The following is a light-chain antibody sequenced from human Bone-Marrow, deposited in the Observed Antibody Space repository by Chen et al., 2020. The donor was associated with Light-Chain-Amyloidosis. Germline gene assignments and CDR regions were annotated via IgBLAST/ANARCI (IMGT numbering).Light chain of an antibody. Sequence: QSVLTQPPSVSAAPGQKVTISCSGSTSNIGNHFVSWYQQFPGTAPKLLIYDNNRRPSGIPDRFSGSKSGTSATLGITGLQTGDEADYYCGTWDIRLGTVMFGGGTKLTVL. J-gene: IGLJ3*02. CDR2: DNN. V-gene: IGLV1-51*01. CDR1: TSNIGNHF. CDR3: GTWDIRLGTVM.